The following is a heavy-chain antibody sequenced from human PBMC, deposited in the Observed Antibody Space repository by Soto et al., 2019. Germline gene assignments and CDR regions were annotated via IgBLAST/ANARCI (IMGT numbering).Heavy chain of an antibody. CDR2: INAGNGNT. V-gene: IGHV1-3*01. Sequence: ASVKVSCKASGYTFTSYAMHWVRQAPGQRLEWMGWINAGNGNTKYSQKFQGRVTITRDTSAGTAYMELSSLRSEDTAVYYCARYGVVPAAHYYYYGMDVWGQGTTVTVSS. D-gene: IGHD2-2*01. CDR1: GYTFTSYA. CDR3: ARYGVVPAAHYYYYGMDV. J-gene: IGHJ6*02.